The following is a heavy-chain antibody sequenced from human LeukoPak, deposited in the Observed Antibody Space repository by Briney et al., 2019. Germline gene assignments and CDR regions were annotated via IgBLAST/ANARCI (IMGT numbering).Heavy chain of an antibody. CDR3: ARDGSDFWSGYYVPYMDV. D-gene: IGHD3-3*01. Sequence: SETLSLTCTVSGGSISSGSYYWSWIRQPAGKGLEWIGRIYTSGSTNYNPSLKSRVTISVDTSKNQFSLKLSSVTAADTAVYYCARDGSDFWSGYYVPYMDVWGKGTTVTVSS. J-gene: IGHJ6*03. CDR2: IYTSGST. V-gene: IGHV4-61*02. CDR1: GGSISSGSYY.